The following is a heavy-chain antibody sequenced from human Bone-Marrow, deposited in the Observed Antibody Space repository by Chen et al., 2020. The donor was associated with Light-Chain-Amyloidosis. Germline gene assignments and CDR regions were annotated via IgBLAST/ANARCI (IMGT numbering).Heavy chain of an antibody. CDR2: INPNSDST. V-gene: IGHV1-2*02. CDR3: ARGLHCSNTNCYLEFYYNAMDV. CDR1: GYTFTGYH. J-gene: IGHJ6*02. D-gene: IGHD2-2*01. Sequence: QVQLVQSGAEVKKPGASVKVSCEASGYTFTGYHMHWVRQAPGQGLEWMGWINPNSDSTIYAQKFQGGVTMTRETSIRAVYMELSRLRSDDTAVYYCARGLHCSNTNCYLEFYYNAMDVWGQGTTVTVSS.